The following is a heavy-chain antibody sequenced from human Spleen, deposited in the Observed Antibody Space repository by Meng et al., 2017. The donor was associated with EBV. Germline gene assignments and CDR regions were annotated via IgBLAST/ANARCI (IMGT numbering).Heavy chain of an antibody. CDR3: ARGLGGHYPTMEY. J-gene: IGHJ4*02. CDR1: GASSDGSDW. CDR2: IHHSGTT. Sequence: HESGRGSGKLSGTLSLTGAVSGASSDGSDWWTWVRQAQGKGLEWIGEIHHSGTTNYNPSLESRVTISIDKSDNQFSLKLTSVTAADTVVYYCARGLGGHYPTMEYWGQGTLVTVSS. V-gene: IGHV4-4*02. D-gene: IGHD3-22*01.